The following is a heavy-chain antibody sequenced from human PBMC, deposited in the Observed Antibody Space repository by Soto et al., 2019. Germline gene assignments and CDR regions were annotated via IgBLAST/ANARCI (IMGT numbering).Heavy chain of an antibody. CDR3: PSGQWLVPITNPPDY. CDR1: VFTFRSYS. V-gene: IGHV3-48*02. D-gene: IGHD6-19*01. Sequence: WGSLGVSCASSVFTFRSYSMNWVRQAPGKGLEWVSCISSSSSTRYYADSVKGRFTISRDKAKNSLYRQMNSLRDEDTAVYYCPSGQWLVPITNPPDYWGQGTLVTDSS. J-gene: IGHJ4*02. CDR2: ISSSSSTR.